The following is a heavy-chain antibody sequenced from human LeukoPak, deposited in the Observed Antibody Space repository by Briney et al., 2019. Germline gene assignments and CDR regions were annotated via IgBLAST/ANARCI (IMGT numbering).Heavy chain of an antibody. CDR3: AVTDVLTGYPYYFDY. V-gene: IGHV4-4*07. CDR2: IYTSGST. Sequence: SETLSLTCTVSGGSISSYYWSWIRQPAGKGLEWIGRIYTSGSTNYNPSLKSRVTISVDTSKNQVSLKLSSVTAADTAVYYCAVTDVLTGYPYYFDYWGQGTLVTVSS. D-gene: IGHD3-9*01. CDR1: GGSISSYY. J-gene: IGHJ4*02.